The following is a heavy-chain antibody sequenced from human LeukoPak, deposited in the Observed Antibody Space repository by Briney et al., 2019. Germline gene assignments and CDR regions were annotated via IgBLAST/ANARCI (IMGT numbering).Heavy chain of an antibody. CDR3: ARDFDIGYFDS. CDR2: IKPGNGET. Sequence: ASVKVSCKASTLIGHYIHWVRKAPGQGLEWMGWIKPGNGETYYAQKFQGRVTLTRDTSQITVYMELRSLKSDDTAFYYCARDFDIGYFDSWGQGTLVTVSS. D-gene: IGHD2-15*01. V-gene: IGHV1-2*02. CDR1: TLIGHY. J-gene: IGHJ4*02.